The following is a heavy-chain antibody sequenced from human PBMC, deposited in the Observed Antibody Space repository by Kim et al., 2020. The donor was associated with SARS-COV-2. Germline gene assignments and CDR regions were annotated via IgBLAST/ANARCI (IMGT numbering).Heavy chain of an antibody. CDR1: GFTFSNYA. Sequence: RGSLRLSCAGSGFTFSNYAMSWVRQPPGKGLEWVSGISGSGGSTYYADSVKGRLTISRDNSDNTLYLRMNSLRAEDTAIYYCAKDGNVFTGTFDYWGQGILVTVSS. V-gene: IGHV3-23*01. J-gene: IGHJ4*02. CDR3: AKDGNVFTGTFDY. CDR2: ISGSGGST. D-gene: IGHD1-1*01.